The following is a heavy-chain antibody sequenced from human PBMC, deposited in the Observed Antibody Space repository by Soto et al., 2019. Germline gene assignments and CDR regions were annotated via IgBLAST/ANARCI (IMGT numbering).Heavy chain of an antibody. V-gene: IGHV5-51*01. CDR1: GYSFSTYW. CDR3: ARQNTYYDILTDHGMDV. D-gene: IGHD3-9*01. CDR2: IYPGDSDT. J-gene: IGHJ6*02. Sequence: PGASLKISCKASGYSFSTYWIGWVRQMPGKGLEWMGIIYPGDSDTKYSPSLQGQVTISADKSISTAYLQWSSLKASDTAMYYCARQNTYYDILTDHGMDVWGQGTTVTVSS.